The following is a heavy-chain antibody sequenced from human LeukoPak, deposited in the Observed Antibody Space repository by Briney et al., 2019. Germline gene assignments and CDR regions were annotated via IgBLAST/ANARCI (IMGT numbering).Heavy chain of an antibody. V-gene: IGHV3-30*02. CDR3: ARGGWIAAAVTGYAFDI. CDR2: IRYDGSNK. Sequence: GGSLRLSCAASGFTLSSYGMHWVRQAPGKGLEWVAFIRYDGSNKYYADSVKGRFTISGDNSKNTLYVQMNSLRAEDTAVYYCARGGWIAAAVTGYAFDIWGQGTMVTVSS. J-gene: IGHJ3*02. CDR1: GFTLSSYG. D-gene: IGHD6-13*01.